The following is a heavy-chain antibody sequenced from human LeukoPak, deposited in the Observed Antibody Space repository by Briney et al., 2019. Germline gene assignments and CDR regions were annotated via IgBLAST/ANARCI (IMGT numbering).Heavy chain of an antibody. D-gene: IGHD6-6*01. V-gene: IGHV3-7*01. CDR2: IKQDGSEK. CDR3: ARVFEYSSSLLYYYGMDV. Sequence: GGSLRLSCAASGFTFSSYWMSWVRQAPGKGLEWVANIKQDGSEKYYVDSVKGRFTISRDNAKNSLYLQMNSLRAEDTAVYYCARVFEYSSSLLYYYGMDVWGQGTTVTVSS. CDR1: GFTFSSYW. J-gene: IGHJ6*02.